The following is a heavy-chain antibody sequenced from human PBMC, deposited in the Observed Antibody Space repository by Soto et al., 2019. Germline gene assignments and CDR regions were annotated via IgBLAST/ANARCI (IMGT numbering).Heavy chain of an antibody. V-gene: IGHV3-11*01. Sequence: QVQLVESGGGLVKPGGSLRLSCAASGFTFSDYYMTWIRQAPGKGLEWVSYISSSGSIIYYADYVKGRFTISRDNAKNSLYLQMNSLRAEDTAVYYCARDRLATNYYFDYWGQGTLVTVSS. CDR1: GFTFSDYY. CDR2: ISSSGSII. J-gene: IGHJ4*02. D-gene: IGHD3-16*01. CDR3: ARDRLATNYYFDY.